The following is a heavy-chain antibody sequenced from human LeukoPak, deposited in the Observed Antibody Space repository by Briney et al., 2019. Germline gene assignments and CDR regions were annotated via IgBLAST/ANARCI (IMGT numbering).Heavy chain of an antibody. CDR3: AKEFTMVRGNNPFDY. CDR1: GFTFSSYG. V-gene: IGHV3-30*18. D-gene: IGHD3-10*01. CDR2: ISYDGSNK. J-gene: IGHJ4*02. Sequence: GGSLRLSCAASGFTFSSYGMHWVRQAPGKGLEWVAVISYDGSNKYYADSVKGRFTISRDNSKNTLYLQMNSLRAEDTAVYYCAKEFTMVRGNNPFDYWGQGTLVTVSS.